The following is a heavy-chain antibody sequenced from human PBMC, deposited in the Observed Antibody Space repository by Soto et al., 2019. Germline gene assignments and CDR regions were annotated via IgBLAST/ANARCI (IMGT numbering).Heavy chain of an antibody. D-gene: IGHD2-15*01. J-gene: IGHJ1*01. V-gene: IGHV1-18*01. Sequence: ASVKVSCKASGYTFTSYGISWVRQAPGQGLEWMGWISAYNGNTNYAQKLQGRVTMTTDTSTSTAYMELRSLRSDDTAVYYCAIWGQGDNGYCSGGSCNEYFQHWGQGTLVTVSS. CDR1: GYTFTSYG. CDR2: ISAYNGNT. CDR3: AIWGQGDNGYCSGGSCNEYFQH.